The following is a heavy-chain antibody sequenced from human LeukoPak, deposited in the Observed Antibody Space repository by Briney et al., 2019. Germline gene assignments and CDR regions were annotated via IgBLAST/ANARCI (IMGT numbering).Heavy chain of an antibody. D-gene: IGHD3-16*02. J-gene: IGHJ4*02. Sequence: GGSLRLSCAASGFTFSSYEMNWVRQAPGKGLEWVSGISDSGDSTYYADSVKGRFTISRDNSKNTLYLQMNSQRAEDTAVYYCAKVRLGELSSPFDYWGQGTLVTVSS. CDR3: AKVRLGELSSPFDY. CDR2: ISDSGDST. V-gene: IGHV3-23*01. CDR1: GFTFSSYE.